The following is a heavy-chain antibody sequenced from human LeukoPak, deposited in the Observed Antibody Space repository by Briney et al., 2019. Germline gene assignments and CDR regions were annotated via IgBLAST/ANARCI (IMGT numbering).Heavy chain of an antibody. D-gene: IGHD6-13*01. Sequence: GGSLRLSCAASGFTFSNENMNWVRQAPGKGLEWILYISGSGETIFYAPSLKGRFAISRDNAKNSLYLQMSSLRDEDTAVYYCARGLGSSWFYRWGQGTLVTVSS. CDR3: ARGLGSSWFYR. CDR1: GFTFSNEN. V-gene: IGHV3-48*02. J-gene: IGHJ4*02. CDR2: ISGSGETI.